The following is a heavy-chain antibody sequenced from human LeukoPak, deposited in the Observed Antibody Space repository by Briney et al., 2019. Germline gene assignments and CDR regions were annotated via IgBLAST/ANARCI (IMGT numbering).Heavy chain of an antibody. CDR1: GGSISSYY. D-gene: IGHD3-22*01. V-gene: IGHV4-39*07. CDR3: ARSHSYYYDSSGYFH. CDR2: VYYSGST. J-gene: IGHJ4*02. Sequence: SETLSLTCSVSGGSISSYYWGWIRQPPGKGLEWIGSVYYSGSTYYNPSPESRVTISVDTSKNQFSLKLSSVTAADTAVYYCARSHSYYYDSSGYFHWGQGTLVTVSS.